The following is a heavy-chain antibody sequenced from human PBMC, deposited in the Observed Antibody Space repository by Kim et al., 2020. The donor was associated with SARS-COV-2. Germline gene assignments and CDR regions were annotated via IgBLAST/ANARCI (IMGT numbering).Heavy chain of an antibody. D-gene: IGHD6-13*01. V-gene: IGHV3-30*18. J-gene: IGHJ4*02. Sequence: GGSLRLSCAASGFTFSSYGMHWVRQAPGKGLEWVAVISYDGSNKYYADSVKGRFTISRDNSKNTLYLQMNSLRAEDTAVYYCAKGFGSSWTVGLDYWGQGTLVTVSS. CDR3: AKGFGSSWTVGLDY. CDR1: GFTFSSYG. CDR2: ISYDGSNK.